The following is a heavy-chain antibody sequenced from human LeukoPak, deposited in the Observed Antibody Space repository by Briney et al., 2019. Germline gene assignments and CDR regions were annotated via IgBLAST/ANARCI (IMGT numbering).Heavy chain of an antibody. V-gene: IGHV3-21*01. J-gene: IGHJ4*02. D-gene: IGHD3-22*01. CDR2: ISSSSSYI. CDR1: GFTFSSYS. CDR3: AKDLTDYDSSGYYYSPPFDY. Sequence: GGSLRLSCAASGFTFSSYSMNWVRQAPGKGLEWVSSISSSSSYIYYADSVKGRFTISRDNAKNSLYLQMNSLRAEDTAVYYCAKDLTDYDSSGYYYSPPFDYWGQGTLVTVSS.